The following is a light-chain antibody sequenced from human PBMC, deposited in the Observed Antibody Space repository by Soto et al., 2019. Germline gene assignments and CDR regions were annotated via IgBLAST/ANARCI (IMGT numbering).Light chain of an antibody. CDR2: AAS. CDR3: QQAYGAPPT. J-gene: IGKJ1*01. V-gene: IGKV1-39*01. Sequence: IQMTQSPSSLSASVGDRVTITCRASQTISSWLAWYQQKPGNAPKLLIYAASSLQTGVPSRFSGSGSGTDFTLTISSLQREDFATYYCQQAYGAPPTFGQGTKVDIK. CDR1: QTISSW.